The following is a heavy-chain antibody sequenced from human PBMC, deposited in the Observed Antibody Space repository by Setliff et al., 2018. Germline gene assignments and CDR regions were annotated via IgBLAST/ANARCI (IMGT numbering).Heavy chain of an antibody. CDR1: GYIFTGYY. J-gene: IGHJ4*02. CDR3: ARGRDFWSGYLVY. V-gene: IGHV1-3*01. Sequence: ASVKVSCKASGYIFTGYYMHWVRQATGQGLEWMGWINAGNGNTKYSQKFQGRVTITRDTSASTAYMELSSLRSEDTAVYYCARGRDFWSGYLVYWGQGTLVTVSS. D-gene: IGHD3-3*01. CDR2: INAGNGNT.